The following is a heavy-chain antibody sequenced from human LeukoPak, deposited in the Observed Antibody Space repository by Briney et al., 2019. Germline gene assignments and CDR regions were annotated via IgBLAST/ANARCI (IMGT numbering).Heavy chain of an antibody. CDR3: ARDQYRGTTVVTPGPFDI. CDR2: ISSNGGST. J-gene: IGHJ3*02. CDR1: GFTFSSHW. Sequence: GGSLRLSCAASGFTFSSHWMNWVRQVPGKGLEYVSAISSNGGSTYYANSVKGRFTISRDNSKNTLYLQMGSLRAEDMAVYYCARDQYRGTTVVTPGPFDIWGQGTMVTVSS. V-gene: IGHV3-64*01. D-gene: IGHD4-23*01.